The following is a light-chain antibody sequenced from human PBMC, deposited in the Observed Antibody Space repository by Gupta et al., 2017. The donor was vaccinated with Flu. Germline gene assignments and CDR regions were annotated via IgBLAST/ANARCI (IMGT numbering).Light chain of an antibody. J-gene: IGLJ2*01. V-gene: IGLV1-40*01. CDR3: QSYDSSLSGWVV. CDR2: GNS. Sequence: QSVLTQPPSVSGAPGQRVPIPGTGSRSNIGAGYDVHWYQHLPGTAPKLLIYGNSNRPSGVPYRFSGSKSGTSASLAITGLQAEDEADYYCQSYDSSLSGWVVFGGGTKLTVL. CDR1: RSNIGAGYD.